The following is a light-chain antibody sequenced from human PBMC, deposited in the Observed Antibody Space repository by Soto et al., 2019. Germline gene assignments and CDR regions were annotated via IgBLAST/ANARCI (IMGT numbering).Light chain of an antibody. J-gene: IGKJ4*01. CDR2: GAS. CDR3: QQYADSPLLS. V-gene: IGKV3-20*01. Sequence: EMVLTQSPGTLSLSPGERATLSCRASQTITPTFLAWYQQKPGQAPRLLIYGASSRATDIPDRFSGSGSGTDFTLTISKLEPEAFAVYYCQQYADSPLLSFGGGTRLEI. CDR1: QTITPTF.